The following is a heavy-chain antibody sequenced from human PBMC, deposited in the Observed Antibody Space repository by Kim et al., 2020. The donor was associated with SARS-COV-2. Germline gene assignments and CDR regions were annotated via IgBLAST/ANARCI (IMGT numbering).Heavy chain of an antibody. D-gene: IGHD3-10*01. CDR3: ARAPKGTNWFDP. CDR2: INPNSGGT. Sequence: ASVKVSCKASGYTFTGYYMHWVRQAPGQGLEWMGWINPNSGGTNYAQKFQGRVTMTRDTSISTAYMELSRLRSDDTAVYYCARAPKGTNWFDPWGQGTLVTVSS. J-gene: IGHJ5*02. V-gene: IGHV1-2*02. CDR1: GYTFTGYY.